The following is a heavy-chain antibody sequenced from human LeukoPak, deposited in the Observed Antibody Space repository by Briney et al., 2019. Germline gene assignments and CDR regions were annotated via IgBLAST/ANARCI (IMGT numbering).Heavy chain of an antibody. J-gene: IGHJ5*02. CDR3: AGASKYSGYDYPSS. Sequence: GGSLRLSCSASEFSFSTHALHWVRQAPGKGLEWVTIISYDGTNKYYADSVKGRFTISRDNFKNTLYLQMNSLGPGDTAVYFCAGASKYSGYDYPSSWGQGTLVTVSS. D-gene: IGHD5-12*01. CDR2: ISYDGTNK. V-gene: IGHV3-30*04. CDR1: EFSFSTHA.